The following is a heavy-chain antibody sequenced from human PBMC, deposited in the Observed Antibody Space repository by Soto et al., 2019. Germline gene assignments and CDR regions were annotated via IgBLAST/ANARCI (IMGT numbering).Heavy chain of an antibody. CDR1: GFSLSNARMG. V-gene: IGHV2-26*01. CDR2: IFSNDEK. J-gene: IGHJ5*02. D-gene: IGHD6-13*01. Sequence: QVTLKESGPVLVKPTETLTLTCTVSGFSLSNARMGVSWIRQPPGKALEWLAHIFSNDEKPHSTSLKTMLTTSNAPPKSQAALTMTNMDPVDTATYSCARLAWAAADYNCFDPWGQGTLVTSSS. CDR3: ARLAWAAADYNCFDP.